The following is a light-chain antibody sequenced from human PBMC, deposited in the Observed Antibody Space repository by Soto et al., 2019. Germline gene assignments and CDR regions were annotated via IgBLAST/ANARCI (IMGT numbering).Light chain of an antibody. Sequence: DIQMTQSPSSLSASAGDRVTITCRASQSISTSLNWYQQKPGKAPTLLIYAASGLQSGVPSRFSGSGSGTDFTLTISSLQPEDFATYHCQQSFSIPYTIGPGTKVDIK. CDR3: QQSFSIPYT. V-gene: IGKV1-39*01. CDR2: AAS. CDR1: QSISTS. J-gene: IGKJ3*01.